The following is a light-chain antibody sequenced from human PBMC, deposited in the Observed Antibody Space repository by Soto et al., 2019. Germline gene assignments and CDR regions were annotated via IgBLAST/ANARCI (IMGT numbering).Light chain of an antibody. CDR3: QQYYNSPKT. J-gene: IGKJ1*01. V-gene: IGKV3-20*01. Sequence: EIVLTQSPGTLSLSPGERATLFCRASQTINSMYLAWYQQRPGQAPRLLIFGASSRATGVPDRFSGSGSGTDFTSTISRLEPEDFAVYYCQQYYNSPKTFGQGTKVEVK. CDR1: QTINSMY. CDR2: GAS.